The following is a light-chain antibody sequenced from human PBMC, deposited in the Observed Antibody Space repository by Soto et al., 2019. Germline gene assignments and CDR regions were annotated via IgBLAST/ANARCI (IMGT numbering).Light chain of an antibody. Sequence: DIQMTQSPSTLSASVGDRVTITCRASQSINSWLAWYQQKPGRAPKLLIYKASSLESGVPSRFSGSGSGTEITLTISSLQPDDFATYYCQQYTSYSTFGQGTKVEIK. J-gene: IGKJ1*01. CDR2: KAS. V-gene: IGKV1-5*03. CDR3: QQYTSYST. CDR1: QSINSW.